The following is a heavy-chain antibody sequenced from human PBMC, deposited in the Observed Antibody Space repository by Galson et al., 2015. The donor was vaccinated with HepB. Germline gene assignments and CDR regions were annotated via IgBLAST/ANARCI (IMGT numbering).Heavy chain of an antibody. CDR3: ARSSMASIPTYFDN. D-gene: IGHD5-12*01. V-gene: IGHV2-70*04. CDR2: IDWDDDK. CDR1: EFSLSTSGMR. Sequence: PALVKPTQTLTLTCTFSEFSLSTSGMRVSWIRQPPGKALEWLARIDWDDDKFYSTSLKTRLTISKDTSKNQVVLTMTNMDPVDTATYYCARSSMASIPTYFDNWGQGALVTVSS. J-gene: IGHJ4*02.